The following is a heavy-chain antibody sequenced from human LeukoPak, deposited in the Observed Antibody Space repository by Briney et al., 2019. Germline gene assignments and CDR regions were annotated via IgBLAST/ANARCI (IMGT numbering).Heavy chain of an antibody. CDR1: GFTFSSYA. Sequence: AGGSLRLSCAASGFTFSSYAMSWVRQAPGKGLEWVSAISSSGASTYYAGSVKGRFTISRDNSKNTLNLQMNRLRTEDTAVYYCATQLGHCSGGNCYFDYWGQGTLVTVSS. D-gene: IGHD2-15*01. V-gene: IGHV3-23*01. J-gene: IGHJ4*02. CDR2: ISSSGAST. CDR3: ATQLGHCSGGNCYFDY.